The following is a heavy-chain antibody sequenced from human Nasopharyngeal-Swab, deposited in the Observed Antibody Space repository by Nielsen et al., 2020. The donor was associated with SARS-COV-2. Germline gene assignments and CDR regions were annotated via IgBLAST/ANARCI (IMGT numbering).Heavy chain of an antibody. CDR2: IYSGGST. CDR3: ARAAYSGSYYGAFDI. Sequence: GGSLRLSCAASGFTVSSNYMSWVRQAPGKGLEWVSVIYSGGSTYYADSVKGRFTISRHNSKNTLYLQMNSLRAEDTAVYYCARAAYSGSYYGAFDIWGQGTMVTVSS. J-gene: IGHJ3*02. V-gene: IGHV3-53*01. CDR1: GFTVSSNY. D-gene: IGHD1-26*01.